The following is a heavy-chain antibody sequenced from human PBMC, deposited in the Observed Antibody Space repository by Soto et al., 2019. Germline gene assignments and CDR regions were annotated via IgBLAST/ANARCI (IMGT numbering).Heavy chain of an antibody. CDR3: ARSRDRCGGDCYSVYAAFDL. Sequence: QVHLVQSGAEVKKPGSLLKVSCKASGATYSPFIAYAISWLRQAPGQGLEWMRSIIPLGSSQHYAEGFQGRATISADSSTFTVSLELTTLTSADAAVYFCARSRDRCGGDCYSVYAAFDLWGQGTAVTVSS. CDR2: IIPLGSSQ. D-gene: IGHD2-21*02. CDR1: GATYSPFIAYA. J-gene: IGHJ3*01. V-gene: IGHV1-69*04.